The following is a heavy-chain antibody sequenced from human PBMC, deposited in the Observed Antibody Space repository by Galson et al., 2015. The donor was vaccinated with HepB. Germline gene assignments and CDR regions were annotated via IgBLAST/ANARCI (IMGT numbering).Heavy chain of an antibody. CDR2: IFSNDEK. V-gene: IGHV2-26*01. CDR3: ARSERDCSSTSCYTGIDY. D-gene: IGHD2-2*02. Sequence: PALVKPTQTLTLTCTVSGFSLSNARMGVSWIRQPPGKALEWLAHIFSNDEKSYSTSLKSRLTISKDTSKSQVVLTMTNMDPVDTATYYCARSERDCSSTSCYTGIDYWGQGTLVTVSS. CDR1: GFSLSNARMG. J-gene: IGHJ4*02.